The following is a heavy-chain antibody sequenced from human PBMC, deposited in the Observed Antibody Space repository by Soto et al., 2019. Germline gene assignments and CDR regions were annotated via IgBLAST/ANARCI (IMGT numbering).Heavy chain of an antibody. D-gene: IGHD6-13*01. CDR2: IYYSGST. V-gene: IGHV4-59*06. J-gene: IGHJ5*02. CDR1: GGSISSYY. Sequence: SETLSLTCTVSGGSISSYYWSWIRQHPGKGLEWIGYIYYSGSTYYNPSLKSRVTISVDTSKNQFSLKLSSVTAADAAVYYCARDFIAAAGNWFDPWGQGTLVTVSS. CDR3: ARDFIAAAGNWFDP.